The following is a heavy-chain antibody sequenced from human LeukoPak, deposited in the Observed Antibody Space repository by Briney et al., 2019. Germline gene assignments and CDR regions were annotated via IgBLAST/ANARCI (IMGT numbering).Heavy chain of an antibody. Sequence: PGRSLRLSCAASGFTFSSYGMHWVRQAPGKGLEWVALISYDGSNKYFPDSVKGRFTISRDNSKNTVYLQMNTLRVEDTAVYYCARGGSVPATRSFDYWGQGTLVTVSS. CDR1: GFTFSSYG. D-gene: IGHD2-21*02. CDR3: ARGGSVPATRSFDY. J-gene: IGHJ4*02. V-gene: IGHV3-30*03. CDR2: ISYDGSNK.